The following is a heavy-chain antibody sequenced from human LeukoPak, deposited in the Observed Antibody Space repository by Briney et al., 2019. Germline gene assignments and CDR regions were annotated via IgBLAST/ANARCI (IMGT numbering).Heavy chain of an antibody. CDR1: GYTFIELS. J-gene: IGHJ6*03. CDR3: ATVTAYGSGTFSSLQSDRYYYYYMDV. CDR2: FDPEDGET. V-gene: IGHV1-24*01. D-gene: IGHD3-10*01. Sequence: ASVKVSCKVSGYTFIELSMHWVRQAPGKGLEWMGNFDPEDGETIYAQKFQGRVTMTEDSSTDTAYMELSRLRSDDTAVYYCATVTAYGSGTFSSLQSDRYYYYYMDVWGNGTTVTVSS.